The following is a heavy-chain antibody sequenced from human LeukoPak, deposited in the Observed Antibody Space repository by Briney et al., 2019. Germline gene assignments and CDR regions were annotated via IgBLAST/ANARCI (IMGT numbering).Heavy chain of an antibody. CDR2: IYYSGST. D-gene: IGHD2-2*01. J-gene: IGHJ5*02. CDR3: ARDRSSCSSTSCLFPYSWFDP. Sequence: SETLSLTCTVSGGSISSYYWSWIRQPPGKGLEWIGYIYYSGSTNYNPSLKSRVTISVDTSKNQFSLKLSSVTAADTAVYYCARDRSSCSSTSCLFPYSWFDPWGQGTLVTVSS. V-gene: IGHV4-59*01. CDR1: GGSISSYY.